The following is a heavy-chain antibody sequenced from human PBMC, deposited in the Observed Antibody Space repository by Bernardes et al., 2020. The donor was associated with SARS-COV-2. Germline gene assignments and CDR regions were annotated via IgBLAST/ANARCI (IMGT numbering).Heavy chain of an antibody. CDR3: ARDSPYIAARANYYYYYGMDV. CDR1: GGTFSSYA. D-gene: IGHD6-6*01. CDR2: VIPIFGTA. V-gene: IGHV1-69*06. Sequence: SVKVSCMASGGTFSSYAISWVRQAPGQGLEWMGGVIPIFGTANYAQKFQGRVTITADKSTSTAYMELSSLRSEDTAVYYCARDSPYIAARANYYYYYGMDVWGQGTTVTVSS. J-gene: IGHJ6*02.